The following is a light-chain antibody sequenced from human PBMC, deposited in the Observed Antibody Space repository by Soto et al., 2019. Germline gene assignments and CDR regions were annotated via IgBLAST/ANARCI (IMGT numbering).Light chain of an antibody. Sequence: QSVLTQPPSASGTPGQRVTISCSGSSSNIGSSIVSWYQQLPGTAPKLLFYGNNHRPSGVPDRFSGSKSGTSASLAISGLQSGDEADYYCAAWDDSLDAWVFGGGTKLTV. J-gene: IGLJ3*02. CDR1: SSNIGSSI. CDR3: AAWDDSLDAWV. CDR2: GNN. V-gene: IGLV1-44*01.